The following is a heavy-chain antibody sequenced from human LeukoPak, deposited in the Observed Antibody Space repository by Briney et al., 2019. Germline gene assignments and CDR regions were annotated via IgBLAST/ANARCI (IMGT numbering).Heavy chain of an antibody. D-gene: IGHD6-19*01. CDR2: MNPYSGNT. CDR3: AREARSGWSDYYYMDV. J-gene: IGHJ6*03. CDR1: GYTFTNYD. V-gene: IGHV1-8*03. Sequence: ASVKVSCKASGYTFTNYDINWVRQATGQGLEWMGWMNPYSGNTGYAQKFQGRVTLTRNTSISTAYMELSSLRSEDTAVYYCAREARSGWSDYYYMDVWGKGATVTVSS.